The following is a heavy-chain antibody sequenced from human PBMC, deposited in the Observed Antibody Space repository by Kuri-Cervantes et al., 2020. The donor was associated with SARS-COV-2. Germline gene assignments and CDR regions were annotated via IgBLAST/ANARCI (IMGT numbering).Heavy chain of an antibody. Sequence: GGSLRLSCAASGFTVSTNYMSWVRQAPGKGLEWVSLIYSSGNTHYADSVKGRFTISRDNSKNTLYPQLNSLRVDDTAVYYCARGGSCNSGTCFDYWGQGTLVTVSS. J-gene: IGHJ4*02. V-gene: IGHV3-53*01. CDR2: IYSSGNT. CDR3: ARGGSCNSGTCFDY. D-gene: IGHD2-15*01. CDR1: GFTVSTNY.